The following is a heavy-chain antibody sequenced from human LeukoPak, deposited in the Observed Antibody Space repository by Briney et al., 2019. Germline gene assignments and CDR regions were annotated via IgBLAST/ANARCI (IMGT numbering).Heavy chain of an antibody. V-gene: IGHV1-18*01. Sequence: ASVKVSCKASGYTFTSYGISWVRQAPGQGLEWIGWISAYNGNTNYAQKLQGRVTMTTDTSTSTAYMELRSLRSDDTAVYYCARRSAYGSGSYYVDYWGQGTLVTVSS. CDR1: GYTFTSYG. D-gene: IGHD3-10*01. CDR2: ISAYNGNT. CDR3: ARRSAYGSGSYYVDY. J-gene: IGHJ4*02.